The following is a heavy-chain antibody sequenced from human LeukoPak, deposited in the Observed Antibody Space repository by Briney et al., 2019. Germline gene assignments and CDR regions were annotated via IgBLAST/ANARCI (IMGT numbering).Heavy chain of an antibody. V-gene: IGHV3-30*16. CDR1: GFTFSSYA. CDR2: ISYDGSNK. CDR3: ARGAFYDFPWYYYMDV. J-gene: IGHJ6*03. D-gene: IGHD3-3*01. Sequence: GGSLRLSCAASGFTFSSYAMHWVRQAPGMGLEWVAVISYDGSNKYYADSVKGRFTISRDNSKNTLYLQMNSLRAEDTAVYYCARGAFYDFPWYYYMDVWGKGTTVTVSS.